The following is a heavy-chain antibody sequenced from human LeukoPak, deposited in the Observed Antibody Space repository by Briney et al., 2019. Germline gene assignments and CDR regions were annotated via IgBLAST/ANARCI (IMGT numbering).Heavy chain of an antibody. Sequence: PGGSLRLTCAASGFTFSSYVMHWVRQAPGKGLEWVAIISYDGSNEYYADSVKGRFTISRDNSKNTLYLQMNSLKTEDTAVYYCATELAGGYWGQGTLVTVSS. CDR2: ISYDGSNE. V-gene: IGHV3-30*04. D-gene: IGHD3-10*01. CDR1: GFTFSSYV. CDR3: ATELAGGY. J-gene: IGHJ4*02.